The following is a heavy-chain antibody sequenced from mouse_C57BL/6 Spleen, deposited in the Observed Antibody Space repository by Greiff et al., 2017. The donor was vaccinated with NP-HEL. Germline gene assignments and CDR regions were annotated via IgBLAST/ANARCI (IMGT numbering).Heavy chain of an antibody. CDR3: ARHGYGSSPYAMDY. CDR2: ISSGGSYT. V-gene: IGHV5-6*01. J-gene: IGHJ4*01. Sequence: EVKLMESGGDLVKPGGSLKLSCAASGFTFSSYGMSWVRQTPDKRLEWVATISSGGSYTYYPDSVKGRFTISRDNAKNTLYLQMSSLKSEDTAMYYCARHGYGSSPYAMDYWGQGTSVTVSS. D-gene: IGHD1-1*01. CDR1: GFTFSSYG.